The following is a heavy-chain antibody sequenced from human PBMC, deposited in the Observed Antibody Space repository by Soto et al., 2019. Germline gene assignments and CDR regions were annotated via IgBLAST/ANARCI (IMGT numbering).Heavy chain of an antibody. D-gene: IGHD4-17*01. CDR1: GFTFSSYR. Sequence: EVQLVESGGGLVQPGGSLRLSCAASGFTFSSYRMSWVRQAPGKGLEWVANIKQDGSEKYYVDSVKDRFTISRDNAKNSLYLQMNSLRAGDTAVYYCARDHASTTIPNYWGQGILVTVSS. J-gene: IGHJ4*02. CDR3: ARDHASTTIPNY. CDR2: IKQDGSEK. V-gene: IGHV3-7*04.